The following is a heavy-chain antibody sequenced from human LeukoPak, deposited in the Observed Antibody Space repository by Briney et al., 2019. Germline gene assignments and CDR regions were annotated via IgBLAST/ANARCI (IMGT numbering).Heavy chain of an antibody. J-gene: IGHJ4*02. CDR1: GSTFSSYA. V-gene: IGHV3-23*01. CDR2: ISGSGGST. CDR3: AIRQTTVTFSSDY. Sequence: GGSLRLSCAASGSTFSSYAMSWVRQAPGKGLEWVSAISGSGGSTYYADSVKGRFTISRDNSKNTLYLQTNSLRAEDTAVYYCAIRQTTVTFSSDYWGQGTLVTVSS. D-gene: IGHD4-17*01.